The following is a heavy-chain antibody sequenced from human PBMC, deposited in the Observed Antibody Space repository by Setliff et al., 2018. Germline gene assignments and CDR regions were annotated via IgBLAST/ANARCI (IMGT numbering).Heavy chain of an antibody. J-gene: IGHJ5*02. V-gene: IGHV1-18*01. CDR2: ISPYYGST. Sequence: ASVKVSCKTSGYSFTVFGISWVRQAPGQGLEWMGWISPYYGSTNYAQKFQGRVTMTTDTSTSTAYMELTSLTSDDTALYYCARHGLHCTNGICPPPFDPWGQGTLVTVSS. CDR3: ARHGLHCTNGICPPPFDP. CDR1: GYSFTVFG. D-gene: IGHD2-8*01.